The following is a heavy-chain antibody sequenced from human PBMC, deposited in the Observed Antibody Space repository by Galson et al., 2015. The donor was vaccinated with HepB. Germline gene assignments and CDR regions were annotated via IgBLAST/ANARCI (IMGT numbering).Heavy chain of an antibody. J-gene: IGHJ4*02. CDR3: AIRIYSSGYSFSDYYDY. CDR1: GYSFTSYW. V-gene: IGHV5-51*03. D-gene: IGHD3-22*01. Sequence: QSGAEVKKPGESLKISCKGSGYSFTSYWIGWVRQMPGKGLEWMGIIYPGDSDTRYSPSFQGQVTISADKSISTAYLQWSSLKASDTAMYYCAIRIYSSGYSFSDYYDYWGQGTLVTVSS. CDR2: IYPGDSDT.